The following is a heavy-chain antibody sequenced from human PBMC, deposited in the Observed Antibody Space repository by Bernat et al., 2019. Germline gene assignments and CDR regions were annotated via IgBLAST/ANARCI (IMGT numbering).Heavy chain of an antibody. CDR3: IRENDAFDI. J-gene: IGHJ3*02. CDR1: GLSFRTCA. CDR2: ITYDGSNK. Sequence: VQVVESGGGVVQPGRSLRLSCAASGLSFRTCAMHWVRQAPGKGLEWVALITYDGSNKYYADSVKGSFTISRDNSKNTLYLQLNSLRAEDTAVYYCIRENDAFDIWGQGTMVTVSS. V-gene: IGHV3-30-3*01.